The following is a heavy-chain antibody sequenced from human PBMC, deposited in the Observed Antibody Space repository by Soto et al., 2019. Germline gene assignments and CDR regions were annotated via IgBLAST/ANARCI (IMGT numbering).Heavy chain of an antibody. Sequence: XSVKVACKAPVYTFTSYCISLVQQSPGQGLEWMGWISAYNGNTNYAEKLQGRVTMITDTSTSTAYMELRSLRSDDTAVYYCARGAKTGTTWSWFDPWGQGDLVTVSS. J-gene: IGHJ5*02. CDR1: VYTFTSYC. CDR3: ARGAKTGTTWSWFDP. CDR2: ISAYNGNT. D-gene: IGHD1-7*01. V-gene: IGHV1-18*01.